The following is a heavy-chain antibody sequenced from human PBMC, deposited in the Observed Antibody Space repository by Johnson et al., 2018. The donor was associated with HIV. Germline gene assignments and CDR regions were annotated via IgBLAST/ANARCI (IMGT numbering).Heavy chain of an antibody. J-gene: IGHJ3*02. D-gene: IGHD6-13*01. CDR1: GFTFSDYY. CDR3: ARGHSPDAFDI. CDR2: ISYDGSNK. V-gene: IGHV3-30*03. Sequence: QVQLVESGGGLVKPGGSLRLSCAASGFTFSDYYMSWIRQAPGKGLEWVAVISYDGSNKYYADSVKGRFTISRDNSKNTLYLQMNSLRAEDTAVYYCARGHSPDAFDIWGQGTIVTVSS.